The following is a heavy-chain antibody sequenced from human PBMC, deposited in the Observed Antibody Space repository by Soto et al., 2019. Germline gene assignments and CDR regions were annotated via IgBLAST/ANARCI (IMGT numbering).Heavy chain of an antibody. CDR2: IIPKFGTP. V-gene: IGHV1-69*12. D-gene: IGHD1-26*01. CDR1: GGTFNRYS. CDR3: ARGVQWEVYLDH. Sequence: QVQLVQSGAEVKKPGSSVRVSCKASGGTFNRYSLSWVRLAPGQGLEWMGGIIPKFGTPNYAEKFQGRLTITADESTTPAYMELSSLKSEDTAVYFCARGVQWEVYLDHWGQGTLVTVSS. J-gene: IGHJ4*02.